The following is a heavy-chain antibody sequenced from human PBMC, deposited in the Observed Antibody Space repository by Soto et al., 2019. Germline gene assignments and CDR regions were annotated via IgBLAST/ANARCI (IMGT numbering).Heavy chain of an antibody. J-gene: IGHJ4*02. CDR1: GYSFITYW. V-gene: IGHV5-51*01. CDR2: IYPGDSDT. D-gene: IGHD2-2*01. CDR3: ARRGTSLEHFDY. Sequence: PGESLKISCQGSGYSFITYWIAWVRQMPGKDLEWMGIIYPGDSDTRYSPSFQGQVTISADKSISTAYLQWSSLKASDSAMYYCARRGTSLEHFDYRCEGTRVTVSS.